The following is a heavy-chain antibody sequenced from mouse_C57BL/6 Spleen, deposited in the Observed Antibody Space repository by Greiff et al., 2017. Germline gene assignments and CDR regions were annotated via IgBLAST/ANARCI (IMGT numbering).Heavy chain of an antibody. CDR3: VGYYDYDVRFDY. V-gene: IGHV10-1*01. D-gene: IGHD2-4*01. Sequence: EVQLVESGGGLVQPKGSLKLSCAASGFSFNTYAMNWVRQAPGKGLEWVARIRSKSNNYATYYANSVKDRFTISKDDSESMLYLQMNNLKTKDTAMYYCVGYYDYDVRFDYWGKGTTLTVSS. CDR1: GFSFNTYA. CDR2: IRSKSNNYAT. J-gene: IGHJ2*01.